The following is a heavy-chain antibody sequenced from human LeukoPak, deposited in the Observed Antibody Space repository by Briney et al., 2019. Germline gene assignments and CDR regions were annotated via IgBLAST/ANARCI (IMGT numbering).Heavy chain of an antibody. CDR2: IYYSGST. V-gene: IGHV4-34*01. Sequence: SETLSLTCAVYGESFSGYYWGWTRQPPGKGLEWIGNIYYSGSTYYNPSLTSRVTISVDTSKNQFSLKLSSVTAADTAVYYCARVSRSGSYFGAFEIWGQGTMVTVSS. CDR3: ARVSRSGSYFGAFEI. CDR1: GESFSGYY. D-gene: IGHD1-26*01. J-gene: IGHJ3*02.